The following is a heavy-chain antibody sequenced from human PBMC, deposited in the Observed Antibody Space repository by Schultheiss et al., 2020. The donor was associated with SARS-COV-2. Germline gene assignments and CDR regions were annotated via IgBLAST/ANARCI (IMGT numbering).Heavy chain of an antibody. J-gene: IGHJ6*02. CDR1: GYTFTSYY. V-gene: IGHV1-46*01. D-gene: IGHD6-19*01. Sequence: ASVKVSCKASGYTFTSYYMHWVRQAPGQGLEWMGIINPSGGSTSYAQKFQGRVTITRDTSASTAYMELSSLRSEDTAVYYCARPRDLGSGWHGGGLDYYYGMYVWGQGTTVTVSS. CDR3: ARPRDLGSGWHGGGLDYYYGMYV. CDR2: INPSGGST.